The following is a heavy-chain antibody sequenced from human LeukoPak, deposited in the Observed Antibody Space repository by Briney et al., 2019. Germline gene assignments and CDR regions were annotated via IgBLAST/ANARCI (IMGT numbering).Heavy chain of an antibody. CDR1: GFTFSSYA. CDR2: ISGSGGST. Sequence: PGGSLRLSCAASGFTFSSYAMSWVRQAPGKGLEWVSAISGSGGSTYYADSVKGRFTISRDNSKNTVYLQINSLRAEDTALYYCAKDLFSWNSASDIWGQGTMVTVSS. D-gene: IGHD2/OR15-2a*01. J-gene: IGHJ3*02. CDR3: AKDLFSWNSASDI. V-gene: IGHV3-23*01.